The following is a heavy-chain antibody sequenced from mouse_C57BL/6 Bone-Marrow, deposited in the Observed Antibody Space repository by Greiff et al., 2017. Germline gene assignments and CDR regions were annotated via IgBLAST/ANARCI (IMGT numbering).Heavy chain of an antibody. V-gene: IGHV1-20*01. CDR3: ARSVYEGFAY. J-gene: IGHJ3*01. CDR2: INPYNGDT. Sequence: EVQLQQSGPELVKPGDSVKISCKASGYSFTGYFMNWVMPSHGKSLEWIGRINPYNGDTFYNQKFKGKATLTVDKSSSTAHMELRSLTSEDSAVYYCARSVYEGFAYWGQGTLVTVSA. CDR1: GYSFTGYF. D-gene: IGHD2-12*01.